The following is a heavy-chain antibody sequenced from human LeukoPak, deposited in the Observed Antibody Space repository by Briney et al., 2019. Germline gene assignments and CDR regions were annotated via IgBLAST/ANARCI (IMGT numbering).Heavy chain of an antibody. CDR3: ARGGSSGPSYYFDY. Sequence: PGRSLRLSCAASGLTFSDYSMTWVRQAPGKGLFWVSGISAGGGSTYYADSVKGRFTISRDNSRNTLYLQMNSLRAEDTAVYYCARGGSSGPSYYFDYWGQGTLVTVSS. CDR1: GLTFSDYS. D-gene: IGHD6-19*01. CDR2: ISAGGGST. V-gene: IGHV3-23*01. J-gene: IGHJ4*02.